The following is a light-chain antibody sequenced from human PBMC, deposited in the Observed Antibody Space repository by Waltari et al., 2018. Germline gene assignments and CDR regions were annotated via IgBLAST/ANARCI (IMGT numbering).Light chain of an antibody. V-gene: IGKV3-15*01. CDR3: QQYNNWPPWT. CDR1: QSVRNN. J-gene: IGKJ1*01. Sequence: EIVMTQSPATLSVSPGERATLSCRASQSVRNNLVWYQKPGQAPRLLIYGASTRVTGIPARFSGSGSGTEFTLTISSLQSEDFAVYYCQQYNNWPPWTFGQGTKVEIK. CDR2: GAS.